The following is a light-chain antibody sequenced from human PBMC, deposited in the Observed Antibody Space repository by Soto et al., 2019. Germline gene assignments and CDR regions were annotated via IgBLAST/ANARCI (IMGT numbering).Light chain of an antibody. J-gene: IGKJ1*01. V-gene: IGKV3-20*01. CDR2: GAS. CDR3: QHFGSSLWT. CDR1: QSVSSTH. Sequence: EIVLTQSPGTLSLSPGERATLSYRASQSVSSTHLAWYQQKPGQAPRLLIFGASSRATGIPDRFSGSGSGTDFTLTISRLEPEDFAVYYCQHFGSSLWTFGQGTKVEIK.